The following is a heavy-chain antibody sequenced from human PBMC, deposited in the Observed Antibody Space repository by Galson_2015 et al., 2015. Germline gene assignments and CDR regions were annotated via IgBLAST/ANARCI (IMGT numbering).Heavy chain of an antibody. V-gene: IGHV4-59*01. CDR3: ARGAGSGYYYDS. CDR1: GASIRSYY. D-gene: IGHD3-22*01. CDR2: TYYSGTT. Sequence: ETLSLPCTVSGASIRSYYWNWIRPPPGKGLEWIGYTYYSGTTNYNPSLKSRVTISVDTSKNQISLKLTSVTAADTAIYFCARGAGSGYYYDSWGQGTLVSVSS. J-gene: IGHJ4*02.